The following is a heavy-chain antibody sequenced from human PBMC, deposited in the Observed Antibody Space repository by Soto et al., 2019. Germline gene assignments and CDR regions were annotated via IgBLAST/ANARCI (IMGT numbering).Heavy chain of an antibody. CDR3: ARDSLPGPRPDYYYMDV. CDR2: IYSGGST. J-gene: IGHJ6*03. V-gene: IGHV3-66*01. Sequence: GGSLRLSCAASGFTVSSNYMSWVRQAPGKGLEWVSVIYSGGSTYYADSVKGRFTISRDNSKNTLYLQMNSLRAEDTAVYYCARDSLPGPRPDYYYMDVWGKGTTVTVSS. CDR1: GFTVSSNY.